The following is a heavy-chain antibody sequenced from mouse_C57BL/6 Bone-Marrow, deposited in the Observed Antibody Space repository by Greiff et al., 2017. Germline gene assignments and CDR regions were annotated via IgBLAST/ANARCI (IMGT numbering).Heavy chain of an antibody. J-gene: IGHJ3*01. CDR3: ALRFAY. CDR1: GYAFSSSW. CDR2: IYPGDGDT. V-gene: IGHV1-82*01. Sequence: QVHVKQSGPELVKPGASVKISCKASGYAFSSSWMNWVKQRPGEGLEWIGRIYPGDGDTNYNGKFKGKATLTADKSSSTAYMQLSSLTSEDSAVYFCALRFAYWGQGTLVTVSA.